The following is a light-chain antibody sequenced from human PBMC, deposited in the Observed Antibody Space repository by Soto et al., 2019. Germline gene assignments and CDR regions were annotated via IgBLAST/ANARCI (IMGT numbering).Light chain of an antibody. Sequence: QSVLTQPASVSGSPGQSITISCTGTSSDVGGYNYVSWYQQHPGKAPKLMIYDVSNRPSGVSNRFSGSKSGNTASLTISGLQAEDEADYSCRSYTSSSTCVFGGGTKLTVL. CDR3: RSYTSSSTCV. J-gene: IGLJ2*01. V-gene: IGLV2-14*01. CDR2: DVS. CDR1: SSDVGGYNY.